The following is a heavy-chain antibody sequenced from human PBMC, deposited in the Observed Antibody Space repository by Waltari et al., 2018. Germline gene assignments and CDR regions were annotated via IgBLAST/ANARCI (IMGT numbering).Heavy chain of an antibody. D-gene: IGHD2-15*01. CDR1: GGSFSGYY. V-gene: IGHV4-34*01. Sequence: QVQLQQWGAGLLKPSETLSLTCAVYGGSFSGYYWSWIRQPPGKGLEWIGEINHSGSTNYNPSLKSRVTISVDTSKNQFSLKLSSVTAADTAVYDCARSGWSLRNMDVWGKGTTVTVSS. CDR2: INHSGST. CDR3: ARSGWSLRNMDV. J-gene: IGHJ6*03.